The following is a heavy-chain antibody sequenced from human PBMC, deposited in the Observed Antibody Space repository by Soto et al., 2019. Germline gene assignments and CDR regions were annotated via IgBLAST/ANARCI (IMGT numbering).Heavy chain of an antibody. CDR3: ARGGYCSSTSCHGGGYYYYGMDV. CDR1: GGTFSSYA. D-gene: IGHD2-2*01. Sequence: ASVKVSCKASGGTFSSYAISWVRQAPGQGLEWMGGIIPIFGTANYAQKFQGRVTITADESTSTAYMELSSLRSEDTAVYYCARGGYCSSTSCHGGGYYYYGMDVWGQGTTVTVSS. J-gene: IGHJ6*02. V-gene: IGHV1-69*13. CDR2: IIPIFGTA.